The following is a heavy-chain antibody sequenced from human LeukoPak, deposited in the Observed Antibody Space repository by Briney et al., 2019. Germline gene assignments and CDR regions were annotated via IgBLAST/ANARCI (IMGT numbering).Heavy chain of an antibody. CDR3: AREIVGAYYYYYYMDV. CDR1: GYSISSGYY. CDR2: IYHSGST. V-gene: IGHV4-38-2*02. J-gene: IGHJ6*03. Sequence: SETLSLTCTVSGYSISSGYYWGWIRQPPGKGLEWIGSIYHSGSTYYNPSLKSRVTISVDTSKNQFSLKLSSVTAADTAVYYCAREIVGAYYYYYYMDVWGKGTTVTVSS. D-gene: IGHD1-26*01.